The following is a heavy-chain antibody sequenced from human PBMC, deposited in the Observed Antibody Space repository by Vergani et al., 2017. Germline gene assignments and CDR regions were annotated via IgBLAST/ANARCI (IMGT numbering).Heavy chain of an antibody. Sequence: QVQLVESGGGVVQPGRSLRLSCAASGFTFTQYGMRWVRQAPGKGLEWVAVTWYDGNNKQYADSVRGRFTISRDNSKSTMYLQMNSLRDEDTGVYYCARDLRLHYNRFDPWGQGTLVTVSS. CDR1: GFTFTQYG. V-gene: IGHV3-33*01. J-gene: IGHJ5*02. D-gene: IGHD1-14*01. CDR3: ARDLRLHYNRFDP. CDR2: TWYDGNNK.